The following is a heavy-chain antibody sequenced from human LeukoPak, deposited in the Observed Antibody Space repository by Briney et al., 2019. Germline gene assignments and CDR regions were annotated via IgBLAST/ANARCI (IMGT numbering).Heavy chain of an antibody. D-gene: IGHD2-2*01. J-gene: IGHJ6*02. CDR1: GGSITTRGYF. CDR2: ISYRGIT. CDR3: ASEMPGPGVV. Sequence: PSETLSLTCIVSGGSITTRGYFWGWIRQPPGQGLEWIATISYRGITYYSPSLKSRVTISVDTSANQFSLKLTSVTAADTAVYYCASEMPGPGVVWGQGTTVTVSS. V-gene: IGHV4-39*01.